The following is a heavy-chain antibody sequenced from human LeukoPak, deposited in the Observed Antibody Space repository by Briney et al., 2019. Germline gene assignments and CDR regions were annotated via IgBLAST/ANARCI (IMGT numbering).Heavy chain of an antibody. CDR3: AREEGLYSYGPIDY. Sequence: ASVKVSCKASGYTFTGYYMHWVRQAPGQGLEWMGWINTNTGNPTYAQGFTGRFVFSLDTSVSTAYLQISSLKAEDTAVYYCAREEGLYSYGPIDYWGQGTLVTVSS. CDR2: INTNTGNP. J-gene: IGHJ4*02. CDR1: GYTFTGYY. D-gene: IGHD5-18*01. V-gene: IGHV7-4-1*02.